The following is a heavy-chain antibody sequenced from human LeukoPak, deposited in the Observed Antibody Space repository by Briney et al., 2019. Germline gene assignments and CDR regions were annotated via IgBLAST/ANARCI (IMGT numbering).Heavy chain of an antibody. CDR2: IYYSGST. V-gene: IGHV4-39*01. CDR3: ARRDRGGYYGMDV. D-gene: IGHD3-16*01. J-gene: IGHJ6*02. Sequence: SGTLSLTCTVSGGSISSSTYLWDWIRQPPGTGLEWIGSIYYSGSTDSNPSLQSRVTISVDTSKNQFSLKLSSVTAADTAVYYCARRDRGGYYGMDVWGQGTTVTVSS. CDR1: GGSISSSTYL.